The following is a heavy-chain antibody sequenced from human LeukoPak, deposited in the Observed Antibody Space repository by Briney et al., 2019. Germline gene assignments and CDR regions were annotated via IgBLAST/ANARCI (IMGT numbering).Heavy chain of an antibody. Sequence: GGSLRLSCAASGFTFSSYSMNWVRQAPGKGLEWVSSISSSSSYIYSADSVKGRFTISRDNAKNSLYLQMNSPRVEDTAVYYCARAGRKSRGVDLVRKKEAGYYYYMDVWGKGTTVTVSS. D-gene: IGHD3-10*02. J-gene: IGHJ6*03. CDR1: GFTFSSYS. CDR3: ARAGRKSRGVDLVRKKEAGYYYYMDV. V-gene: IGHV3-21*01. CDR2: ISSSSSYI.